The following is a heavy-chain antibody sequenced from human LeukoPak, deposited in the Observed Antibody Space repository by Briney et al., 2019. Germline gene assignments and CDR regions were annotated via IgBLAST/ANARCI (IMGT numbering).Heavy chain of an antibody. CDR1: GFTFSSYS. D-gene: IGHD3-22*01. CDR3: ARDLYSSGYYYSDY. Sequence: GGSPRLSCAASGFTFSSYSMNWVRQAPGKGLEWVSSISSSSSYIYYADSVKGRFTISRDNAKNSLYLQMNSLRAEDTAVYYCARDLYSSGYYYSDYWGQGTLVTVSS. J-gene: IGHJ4*02. V-gene: IGHV3-21*01. CDR2: ISSSSSYI.